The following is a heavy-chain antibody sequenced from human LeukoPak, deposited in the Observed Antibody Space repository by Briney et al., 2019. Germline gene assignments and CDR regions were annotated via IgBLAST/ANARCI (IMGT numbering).Heavy chain of an antibody. CDR3: ARDWTSGFHSLDY. CDR2: IYYRGST. Sequence: AETLSLTCTVSGGSITSYYWSWIRQPPGKGLEWIGYIYYRGSTNPNTSLTSRVTISVDTSKNQFSLKLSSVTAADTAVYYCARDWTSGFHSLDYWGQVTLDTVSS. D-gene: IGHD3-22*01. V-gene: IGHV4-59*01. CDR1: GGSITSYY. J-gene: IGHJ4*02.